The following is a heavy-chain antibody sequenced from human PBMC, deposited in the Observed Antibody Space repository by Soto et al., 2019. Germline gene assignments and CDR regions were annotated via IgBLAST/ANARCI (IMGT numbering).Heavy chain of an antibody. CDR1: GGSISSYY. CDR2: IYYSGST. J-gene: IGHJ4*02. CDR3: ARDGSSGYYFDY. V-gene: IGHV4-59*01. Sequence: PSETLSLTCTVSGGSISSYYWSWIRQPPGKGLEWIGYIYYSGSTNYNPSLKSRVTISVDTSKNQFSLKLSSVTAADTAVYYCARDGSSGYYFDYWGQGTLVTVYS. D-gene: IGHD3-22*01.